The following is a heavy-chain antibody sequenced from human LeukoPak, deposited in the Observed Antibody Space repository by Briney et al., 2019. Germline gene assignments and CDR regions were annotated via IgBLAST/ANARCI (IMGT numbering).Heavy chain of an antibody. Sequence: SETLSLTCTVSGGSTSSSSYYWGWLRQPPGKGLEWIGRIYYSGSTYYNPSLKSRFTISVDTSKNQFSLKLSSVTAADTAVYYCALIVVVEQYFDYWGQGTLVTVSS. V-gene: IGHV4-39*01. CDR1: GGSTSSSSYY. CDR3: ALIVVVEQYFDY. D-gene: IGHD3-22*01. J-gene: IGHJ4*02. CDR2: IYYSGST.